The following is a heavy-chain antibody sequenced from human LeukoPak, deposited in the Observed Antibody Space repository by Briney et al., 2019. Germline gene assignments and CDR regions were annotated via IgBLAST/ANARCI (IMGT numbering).Heavy chain of an antibody. V-gene: IGHV3-20*04. D-gene: IGHD3-3*01. J-gene: IGHJ4*02. CDR1: GFTFDDYA. CDR2: INWNGGST. Sequence: GGSLRLSCAASGFTFDDYAMNWVRQAPGKGLEWVSGINWNGGSTYYRDSVKGRFTISRDNAKNSLYLQMNSLRAEDTALYYCARVKGSGNRNSLDYWGQGTLVTVSS. CDR3: ARVKGSGNRNSLDY.